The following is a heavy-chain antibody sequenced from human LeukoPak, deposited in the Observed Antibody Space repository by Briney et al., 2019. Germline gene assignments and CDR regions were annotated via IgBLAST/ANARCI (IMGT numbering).Heavy chain of an antibody. J-gene: IGHJ4*02. V-gene: IGHV4-4*07. D-gene: IGHD3-22*01. CDR3: ARGGYYYDSSGYSLFDY. CDR1: GGSISSYY. CDR2: IYTSGST. Sequence: SETLSLTCTVSGGSISSYYWSWIRQPAGKGLEWIGRIYTSGSTNYNPSLKSRVTMSVDTSKNQFSLKLSSVTAADTAVYYCARGGYYYDSSGYSLFDYWGQGTLVTVSS.